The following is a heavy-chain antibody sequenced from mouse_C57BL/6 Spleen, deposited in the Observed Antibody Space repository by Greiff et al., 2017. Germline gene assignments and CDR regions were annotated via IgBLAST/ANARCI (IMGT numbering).Heavy chain of an antibody. CDR1: GYTFTSYW. D-gene: IGHD1-1*01. CDR2: IDPSDSYT. J-gene: IGHJ1*03. Sequence: QVQLQQPGAELVMPGASVKLSCKASGYTFTSYWMHWVKQRPGQGLEWIGEIDPSDSYTNYNQKFKGKSTLTVDNSSSTAYMQLSSLTSEDSAVYYCARGYYYGSSYEWYFDVWGTGTTVTVSS. CDR3: ARGYYYGSSYEWYFDV. V-gene: IGHV1-69*01.